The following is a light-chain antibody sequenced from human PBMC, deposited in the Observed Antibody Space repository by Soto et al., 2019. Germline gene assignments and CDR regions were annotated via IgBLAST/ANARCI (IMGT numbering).Light chain of an antibody. CDR3: SSYAGSTHVV. Sequence: QSALTQPPSASGSPGQSVTISCTGTSSDVGGYNYVFWYQHHPGKAPKLMIYEVSQRPSGVPARFSGSKSGNTASLTVSGLQAEDEADYYCSSYAGSTHVVFGGGTKLTVL. CDR1: SSDVGGYNY. CDR2: EVS. V-gene: IGLV2-8*01. J-gene: IGLJ2*01.